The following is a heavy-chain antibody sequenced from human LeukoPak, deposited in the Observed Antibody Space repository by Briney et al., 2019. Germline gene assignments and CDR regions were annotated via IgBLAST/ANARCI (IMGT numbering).Heavy chain of an antibody. CDR3: AATYSYESSGYYYFDY. J-gene: IGHJ4*02. V-gene: IGHV4-31*03. D-gene: IGHD3-22*01. CDR2: IYYSGST. CDR1: GGSINSGGYS. Sequence: SETLSLTCTVSGGSINSGGYSSSWIRQPPGKGLEWIGYIYYSGSTYYHPSLNSRVTISADTSKNQFSLKLSSVTAADTAVYYCAATYSYESSGYYYFDYWGQGTLVTVSS.